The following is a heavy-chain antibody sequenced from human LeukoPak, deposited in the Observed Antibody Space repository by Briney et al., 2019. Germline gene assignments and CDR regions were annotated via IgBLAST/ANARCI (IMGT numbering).Heavy chain of an antibody. J-gene: IGHJ4*02. CDR2: INHSGST. Sequence: SETLSLTCAVSGGSISSGGYSWSWIRQPPGKGLEWIGEINHSGSTNYNPSLKSRVTISVDTSKNQFSLKLSSVTAADTAVYYCARGAGYWGQGTLVTVSS. V-gene: IGHV4-30-2*01. CDR1: GGSISSGGYS. CDR3: ARGAGY.